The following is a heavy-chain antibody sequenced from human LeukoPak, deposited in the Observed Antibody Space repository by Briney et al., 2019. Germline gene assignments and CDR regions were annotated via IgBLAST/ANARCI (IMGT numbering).Heavy chain of an antibody. Sequence: SETLSLTCTVSGGSISSYYWSWIRQPPGKGLEWIGYIYYSGSTNYNPSLKSRVTISVDTSKNQFSLKLSSVTAADTAVYYCARDGKWGQGTLVTVSS. V-gene: IGHV4-59*12. CDR3: ARDGK. CDR2: IYYSGST. J-gene: IGHJ4*02. D-gene: IGHD1-26*01. CDR1: GGSISSYY.